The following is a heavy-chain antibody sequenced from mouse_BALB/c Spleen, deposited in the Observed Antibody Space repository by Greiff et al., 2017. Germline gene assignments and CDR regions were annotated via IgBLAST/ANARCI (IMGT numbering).Heavy chain of an antibody. CDR3: TREWNYYGSGYGAY. Sequence: VQLQQSGTVLGRPGASVKMSCKASGYSFTSLWMHWGKPRPRQGLEWIGAIYPRNSDTSYNQKFKGKAKLTAVTSASTAYMELSSRTNEDSAVYYCTREWNYYGSGYGAYWGQGTLVTVSA. J-gene: IGHJ3*01. D-gene: IGHD1-1*01. CDR2: IYPRNSDT. V-gene: IGHV1-5*01. CDR1: GYSFTSLW.